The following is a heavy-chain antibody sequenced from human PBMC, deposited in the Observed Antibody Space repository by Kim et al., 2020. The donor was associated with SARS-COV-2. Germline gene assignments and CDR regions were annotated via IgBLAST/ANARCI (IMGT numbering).Heavy chain of an antibody. Sequence: GGSLRLSCAASGFTFSSYWMHWVRQAPGKGLVWVSHIYSDGSGTSYADSVKGRFTISRDNAKNTLYLQMNSLRAEDTALYYCARRAVDSSGTYYFDYWGQGTLVTVSS. CDR2: IYSDGSGT. CDR3: ARRAVDSSGTYYFDY. D-gene: IGHD3-22*01. J-gene: IGHJ4*02. V-gene: IGHV3-74*01. CDR1: GFTFSSYW.